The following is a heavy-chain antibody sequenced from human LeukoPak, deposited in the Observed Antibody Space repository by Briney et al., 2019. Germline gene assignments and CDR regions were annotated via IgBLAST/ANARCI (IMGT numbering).Heavy chain of an antibody. D-gene: IGHD5-24*01. CDR2: ISSSGSTI. CDR3: AREWLQLRAFDY. CDR1: GFTFSSYE. V-gene: IGHV3-48*03. Sequence: PGGSLRLSCAASGFTFSSYEMNWVRQAPGKGLEWVSYISSSGSTIYYADSVKGRFTISRDNAKSSLYLQMNSLRAEDTAVYYCAREWLQLRAFDYWGQGTLVTVSS. J-gene: IGHJ4*02.